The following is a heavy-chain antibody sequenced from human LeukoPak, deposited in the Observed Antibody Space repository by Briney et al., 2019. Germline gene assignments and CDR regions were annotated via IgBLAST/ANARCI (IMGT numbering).Heavy chain of an antibody. J-gene: IGHJ4*02. V-gene: IGHV1-46*01. CDR1: GYTFTSYY. D-gene: IGHD2-2*01. CDR3: ARRPRYCSSMSCYWDY. CDR2: INPSGGST. Sequence: ASVKVSCKSSGYTFTSYYMYWVRQAPGQGLEWMGIINPSGGSTSYAQKFQGRVTMTRDTSTSTVYMELSSLRSEDTAVYYCARRPRYCSSMSCYWDYWGQGTLVTVSS.